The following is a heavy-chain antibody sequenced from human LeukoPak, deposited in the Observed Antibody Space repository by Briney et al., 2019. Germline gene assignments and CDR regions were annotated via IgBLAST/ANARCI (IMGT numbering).Heavy chain of an antibody. J-gene: IGHJ5*02. CDR2: IHNTGRT. CDR3: ARYAATGGPNWFDP. D-gene: IGHD2-15*01. CDR1: GASISNYY. Sequence: SETLSLTCTVSGASISNYYWSWTRQPPGKGLEWIGYIHNTGRTNYSPSLKSRVNISADTSKNQFSLRLSSVTAADTAIYYCARYAATGGPNWFDPWGPGTLVTVSS. V-gene: IGHV4-59*01.